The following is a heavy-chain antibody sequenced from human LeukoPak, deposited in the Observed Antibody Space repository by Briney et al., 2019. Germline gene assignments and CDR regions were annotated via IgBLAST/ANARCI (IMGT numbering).Heavy chain of an antibody. CDR1: GFTFTNYG. V-gene: IGHV3-30*18. Sequence: GGSLRLSCAASGFTFTNYGLHWVRQAPGKGLEWVAVISYDGSNKYYADSVKGRFTISRDNSKNTLYLQMNSLRGEDTAVYFCAKASVHVYYGMDVWGQGTTVTVSS. CDR3: AKASVHVYYGMDV. D-gene: IGHD1-1*01. CDR2: ISYDGSNK. J-gene: IGHJ6*02.